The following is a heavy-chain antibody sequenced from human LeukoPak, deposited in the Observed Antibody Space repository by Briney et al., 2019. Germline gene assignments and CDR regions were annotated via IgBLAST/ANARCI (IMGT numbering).Heavy chain of an antibody. CDR3: ARFHGYRYGYDY. J-gene: IGHJ4*02. CDR2: INHSGST. V-gene: IGHV4-34*01. D-gene: IGHD5-18*01. CDR1: GGSFSGYY. Sequence: SETLSLTCAVYGGSFSGYYWSWIRQPPGKGREWVGEINHSGSTNYNPSLKSRVTISVDTSKNQFSLKLTSVAAADTAVYYCARFHGYRYGYDYWGQGTLVTVSS.